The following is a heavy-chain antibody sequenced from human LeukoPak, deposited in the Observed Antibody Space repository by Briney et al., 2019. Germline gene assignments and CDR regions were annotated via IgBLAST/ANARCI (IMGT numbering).Heavy chain of an antibody. CDR1: GFTFSSYA. V-gene: IGHV3-23*01. D-gene: IGHD3-10*01. CDR3: AKDHMVRGVIYYFDY. Sequence: GGSLRLSCAASGFTFSSYAMSWVRQAPGKGLEWVSAISGSGGSTYYADSVKGRFTISRDNSKNTLYLQVNSLRAEDTAVYYCAKDHMVRGVIYYFDYWGQGTLVTVSS. J-gene: IGHJ4*02. CDR2: ISGSGGST.